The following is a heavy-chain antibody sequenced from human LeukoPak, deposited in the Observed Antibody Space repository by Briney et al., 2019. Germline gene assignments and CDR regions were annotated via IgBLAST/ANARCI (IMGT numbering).Heavy chain of an antibody. CDR3: ARARCSSTSCYTRYYGMDV. CDR2: INHSGST. CDR1: GGSISSYY. J-gene: IGHJ6*02. Sequence: PSETLSLTCTVSGGSISSYYWSWIRQPPGKGLEWIGEINHSGSTNYNPSLKSRVTISVDTSKNQFSLKLSSVTAADTAVYYCARARCSSTSCYTRYYGMDVWGQGTTVTVSS. V-gene: IGHV4-34*01. D-gene: IGHD2-2*02.